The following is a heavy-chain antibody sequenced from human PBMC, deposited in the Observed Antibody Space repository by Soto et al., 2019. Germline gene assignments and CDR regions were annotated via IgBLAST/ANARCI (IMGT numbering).Heavy chain of an antibody. Sequence: GDSLKISCKGSGYSFTSYGIGWVRQMPGKGLEWMGIIYPGDSDTRYSPSFQGQVTISADKSISTAYLQWSSLKASDTAMYYCVRSLQQWERTHYWGQGTLLTVSS. CDR3: VRSLQQWERTHY. CDR2: IYPGDSDT. D-gene: IGHD1-26*01. CDR1: GYSFTSYG. V-gene: IGHV5-51*01. J-gene: IGHJ4*02.